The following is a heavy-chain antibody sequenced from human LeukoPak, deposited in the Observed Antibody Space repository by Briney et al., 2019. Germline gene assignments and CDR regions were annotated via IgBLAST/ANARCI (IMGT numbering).Heavy chain of an antibody. CDR2: INTNTGNP. Sequence: ASVKVSCKASGYSFTTFAMNWVRQAPGQGLEWMGWINTNTGNPTYAQNFTGRFVFSLDTSVTTTFLEISSLKAEDTAIYYCARSSWIQQSSDFWGQGTLVTVSS. CDR1: GYSFTTFA. V-gene: IGHV7-4-1*02. D-gene: IGHD5-18*01. CDR3: ARSSWIQQSSDF. J-gene: IGHJ4*02.